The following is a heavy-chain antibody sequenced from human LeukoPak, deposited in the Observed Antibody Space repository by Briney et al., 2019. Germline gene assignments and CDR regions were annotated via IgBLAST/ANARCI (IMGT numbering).Heavy chain of an antibody. CDR3: ATDVDQQLVRAVDY. J-gene: IGHJ4*02. V-gene: IGHV1-18*01. D-gene: IGHD6-13*01. Sequence: ASVKVSCKASGYTFTSYGISWVRQAPGQGLEWMGWISAYNGNTNYAQKLQGRVTMTTDTSTSTAYMELRSLRSDDTAVYYCATDVDQQLVRAVDYWGQGTLVTVSS. CDR2: ISAYNGNT. CDR1: GYTFTSYG.